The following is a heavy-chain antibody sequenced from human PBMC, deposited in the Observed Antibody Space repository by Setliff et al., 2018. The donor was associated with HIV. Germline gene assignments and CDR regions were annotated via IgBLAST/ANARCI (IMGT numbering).Heavy chain of an antibody. V-gene: IGHV3-7*01. Sequence: GGSLRLSCAASGFSFSNFWINWVRQAPGKGLEWVANIKPDGSVKSYGDSVKGRFAISRDNAKNSLYLQMNSLSAEDTAVYYCARAPSPSYYYDSSGYYYAYYFDYWGQGTLVTVSS. CDR1: GFSFSNFW. CDR3: ARAPSPSYYYDSSGYYYAYYFDY. CDR2: IKPDGSVK. J-gene: IGHJ4*02. D-gene: IGHD3-22*01.